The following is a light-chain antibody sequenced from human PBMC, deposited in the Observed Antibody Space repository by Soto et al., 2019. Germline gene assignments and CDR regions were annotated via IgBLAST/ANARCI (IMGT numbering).Light chain of an antibody. CDR3: QKYNSDPQGTT. V-gene: IGKV1-27*01. J-gene: IGKJ4*02. CDR2: ASS. CDR1: QGISNY. Sequence: DIQMTQSPSSLSASVGDRVTITCRASQGISNYLAWYQQKPGKVPKLLIYASSTLQSGVPSRFSGSGSGTDFTLTISSLQPEDVATYYCQKYNSDPQGTTFGGGTKVDIK.